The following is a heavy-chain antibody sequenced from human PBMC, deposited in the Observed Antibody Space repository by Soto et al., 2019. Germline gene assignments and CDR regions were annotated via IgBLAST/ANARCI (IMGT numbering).Heavy chain of an antibody. Sequence: GGSLRLSCAASGFTFSSYAMSWVRQAPGKGLEWVSAISGSGGSTYYADSVKGRFTISRDNSKNTLYLQMNSLRAEDTAVYYCANDPQNKHYGSGSGSWGQGILVTLSS. CDR1: GFTFSSYA. D-gene: IGHD3-10*01. CDR3: ANDPQNKHYGSGSGS. V-gene: IGHV3-23*01. CDR2: ISGSGGST. J-gene: IGHJ5*02.